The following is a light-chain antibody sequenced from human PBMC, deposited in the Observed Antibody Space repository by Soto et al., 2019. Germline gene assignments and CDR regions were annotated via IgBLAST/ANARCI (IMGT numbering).Light chain of an antibody. J-gene: IGKJ5*01. CDR2: DSS. Sequence: EIQMTQSPSTLSASVGHRVTITCRASQSISSWLAWYQQKPGRAPKLLIYDSSSLESGVPSRFSGSGSGTEVRITISTMKKDDGSTYYCQQYDSFSVTFGQGTRLEIK. V-gene: IGKV1-5*01. CDR1: QSISSW. CDR3: QQYDSFSVT.